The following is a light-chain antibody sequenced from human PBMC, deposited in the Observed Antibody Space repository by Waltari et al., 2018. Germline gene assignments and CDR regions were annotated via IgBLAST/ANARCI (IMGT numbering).Light chain of an antibody. V-gene: IGKV1-33*01. CDR3: QQYNTLPVT. Sequence: MQVTQSPSSLSASVGDRVTITCQASQDINNFLNWYQQKPGKAPKGVIYDAFNLATGVPSRFSGGGAGTDFTFTISSLQPEDIATYYCQQYNTLPVTFGGGTKVEIK. J-gene: IGKJ4*01. CDR2: DAF. CDR1: QDINNF.